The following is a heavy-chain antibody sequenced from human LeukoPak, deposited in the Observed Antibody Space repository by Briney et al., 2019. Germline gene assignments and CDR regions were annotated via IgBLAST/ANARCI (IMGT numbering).Heavy chain of an antibody. Sequence: ASVKVSCKASGYTFTSYDINWVRQATGQGLEWMGWMNPNSGNTGYAQKFPGRVTMTRNTSISTAYMELSSLRSEDTAVYYCTRALRRKTYSSSWYPTWFDPWGQGTLVTVSS. V-gene: IGHV1-8*01. CDR3: TRALRRKTYSSSWYPTWFDP. D-gene: IGHD6-13*01. J-gene: IGHJ5*02. CDR2: MNPNSGNT. CDR1: GYTFTSYD.